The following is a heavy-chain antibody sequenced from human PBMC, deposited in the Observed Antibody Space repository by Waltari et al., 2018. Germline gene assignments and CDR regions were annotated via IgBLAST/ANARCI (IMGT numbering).Heavy chain of an antibody. CDR3: ARDPNSYGYFDY. Sequence: QVQLQESGPGLVKPSETLSLTCTVSGGSISSYYWSWIRQPPGKGLEWIGYSYYSWRTNYNPSLKSRVTISVDTSKNQFSLKLSSVTAADTAVYYCARDPNSYGYFDYWGQGTLVTVSS. J-gene: IGHJ4*02. D-gene: IGHD5-18*01. CDR2: SYYSWRT. CDR1: GGSISSYY. V-gene: IGHV4-59*01.